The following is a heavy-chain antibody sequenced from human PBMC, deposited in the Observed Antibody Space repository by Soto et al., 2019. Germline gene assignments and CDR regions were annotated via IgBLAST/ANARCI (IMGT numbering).Heavy chain of an antibody. CDR2: INAGNGNT. V-gene: IGHV1-3*01. CDR1: GYSFTSHA. J-gene: IGHJ4*02. CDR3: LGYCSGGSCSSRGY. Sequence: QVQLVQSGAEVKKPGASVKVSCKASGYSFTSHAMHWVRQAPGQRLEWMGWINAGNGNTKYSQKFQGRVTITRDTSAGTAYMELTSLRSEDTAVYYCLGYCSGGSCSSRGYWRQGTLVTVSS. D-gene: IGHD2-15*01.